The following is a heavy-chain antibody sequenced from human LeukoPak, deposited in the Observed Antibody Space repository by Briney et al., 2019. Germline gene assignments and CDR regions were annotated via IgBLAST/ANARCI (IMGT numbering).Heavy chain of an antibody. D-gene: IGHD3-10*01. CDR2: IYYSGST. Sequence: PSETLSLTCTVSGDSISSSNSYWGWIRQPPGKGLEWIGSIYYSGSTNYNPSLKSRVTISVDTSKNQFSLKLSSVTAADTAVYYCARVTYYYGSGSYYYYMDVWGKGTTVTISS. CDR1: GDSISSSNSY. V-gene: IGHV4-39*07. CDR3: ARVTYYYGSGSYYYYMDV. J-gene: IGHJ6*03.